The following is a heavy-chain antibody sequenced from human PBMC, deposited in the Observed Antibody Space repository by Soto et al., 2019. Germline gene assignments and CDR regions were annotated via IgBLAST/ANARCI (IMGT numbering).Heavy chain of an antibody. D-gene: IGHD1-26*01. J-gene: IGHJ4*02. CDR1: GFSFHTYE. V-gene: IGHV3-48*03. Sequence: EVQLVESGGGLVQPGGSVRLSCAASGFSFHTYEMNWVRQAPGKGLEWVSYISPSGSTIYYADSVKGRFTISRDNGKNSLYMQMNSLSAEDTAVYYCAYGGSCDYWGQGTQVTVSS. CDR2: ISPSGSTI. CDR3: AYGGSCDY.